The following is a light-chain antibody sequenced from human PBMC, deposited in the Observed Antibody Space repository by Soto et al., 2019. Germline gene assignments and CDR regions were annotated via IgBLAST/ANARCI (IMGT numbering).Light chain of an antibody. Sequence: DIQMTQSPSSLSASVGDRVSLTRRAGRGIRNDLGWYQQKPGKAPKRLIYAASTLQSGVPSRGSGSGSGTECTLTISGLQPEDFATDDCLQHSEYPCSFGPGTQVDIK. CDR3: LQHSEYPCS. CDR1: RGIRND. V-gene: IGKV1-17*01. J-gene: IGKJ3*01. CDR2: AAS.